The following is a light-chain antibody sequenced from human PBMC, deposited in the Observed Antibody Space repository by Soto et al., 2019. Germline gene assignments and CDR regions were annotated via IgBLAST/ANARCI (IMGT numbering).Light chain of an antibody. CDR1: SSDVGGYNY. V-gene: IGLV2-14*03. Sequence: QSVLTQPASVSGSPGQSITISCTGTSSDVGGYNYVSWYQQHPGKAPKLMIYDVSNRPSGVSNRFSGSKSVNTASLTISGLQAEDEADYYCSSYTSGSTVVFGAGTKLTVL. CDR3: SSYTSGSTVV. J-gene: IGLJ2*01. CDR2: DVS.